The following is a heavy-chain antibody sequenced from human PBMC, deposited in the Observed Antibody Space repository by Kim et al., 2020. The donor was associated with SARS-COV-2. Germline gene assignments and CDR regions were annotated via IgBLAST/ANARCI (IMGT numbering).Heavy chain of an antibody. CDR2: ISSSSSYT. Sequence: GGSLRLSCAASGFTFSDYYMSWIRQAPGKGLEWVSYISSSSSYTNYADSVKGRFTISRDNAKNSLYLQMNSLRAEDTAVYYCARDIITMIGDEYGMDVWGQGTTVTVSS. V-gene: IGHV3-11*05. D-gene: IGHD3-22*01. CDR1: GFTFSDYY. J-gene: IGHJ6*02. CDR3: ARDIITMIGDEYGMDV.